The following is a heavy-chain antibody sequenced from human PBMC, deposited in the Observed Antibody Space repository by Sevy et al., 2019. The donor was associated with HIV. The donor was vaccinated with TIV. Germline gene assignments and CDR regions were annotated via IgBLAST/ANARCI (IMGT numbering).Heavy chain of an antibody. J-gene: IGHJ6*03. Sequence: GGSLRLSCAASGFNFSDFYMTWIRQAPGKGLEWVAYIISSGGAKYYADPVAGRFTMSRDNAKNSRYLQMNSLRAAEAAIYFCASDSSGEEFGFYYYYMDVGGKGTAVTVS. D-gene: IGHD3-3*01. V-gene: IGHV3-11*04. CDR3: ASDSSGEEFGFYYYYMDV. CDR2: IISSGGAK. CDR1: GFNFSDFY.